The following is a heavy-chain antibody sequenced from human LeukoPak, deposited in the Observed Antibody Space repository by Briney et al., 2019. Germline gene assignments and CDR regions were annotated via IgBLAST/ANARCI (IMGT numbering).Heavy chain of an antibody. CDR3: ARDRGSVGATAFGMDV. J-gene: IGHJ6*02. Sequence: EPGGSLRLSCAASGFPFSSYGMHWVRQAPGKGLEWVAVTWYDGSYKWYADSVRGRFTISRDNFKSTLFLQMDSLRVEDTAVYYCARDRGSVGATAFGMDVWGQGTTVAVFS. D-gene: IGHD1-26*01. CDR2: TWYDGSYK. V-gene: IGHV3-33*01. CDR1: GFPFSSYG.